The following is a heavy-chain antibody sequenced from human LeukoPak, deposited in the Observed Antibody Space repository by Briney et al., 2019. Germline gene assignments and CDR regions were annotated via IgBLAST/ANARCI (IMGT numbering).Heavy chain of an antibody. V-gene: IGHV3-30*02. D-gene: IGHD3-9*01. Sequence: GGSLRLSCAASGFTFSSYGMRWVRQAPGKGLEGVAFIRYVGSNKYCADSVKGRFTISRDNSKNTLYLQMTSLRAEDTAVYYCAKVPDIGGAYYYYYMDVWGKGTTVTVSS. CDR3: AKVPDIGGAYYYYYMDV. J-gene: IGHJ6*03. CDR2: IRYVGSNK. CDR1: GFTFSSYG.